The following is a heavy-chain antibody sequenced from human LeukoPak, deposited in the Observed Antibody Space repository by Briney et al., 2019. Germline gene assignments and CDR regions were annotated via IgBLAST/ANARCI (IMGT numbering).Heavy chain of an antibody. CDR3: ARDGGSYFDY. CDR2: IYYSGST. Sequence: PSETLSLTCTVSGGSISSHYWSWIRQPPGKGLEWIGYIYYSGSTNYNPSLKSRVTISVDTSKNQFSLKLSSVTAADTAVYYCARDGGSYFDYWAREPWSPSPQ. V-gene: IGHV4-59*11. D-gene: IGHD1-26*01. J-gene: IGHJ4*02. CDR1: GGSISSHY.